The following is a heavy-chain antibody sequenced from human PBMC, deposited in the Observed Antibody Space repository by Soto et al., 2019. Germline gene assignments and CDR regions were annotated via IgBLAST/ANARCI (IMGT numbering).Heavy chain of an antibody. CDR3: ARFLGYGMDV. J-gene: IGHJ6*04. CDR2: IYHSGST. Sequence: SDTLSLTCAVSGYSISSGYYWGWIRQPPGKGLEWIGSIYHSGSTYNNPSLKSRVTISVDTSKNQFSLKLSSVTAADTAVYYCARFLGYGMDVWGKGTTVTV. CDR1: GYSISSGYY. V-gene: IGHV4-38-2*01. D-gene: IGHD3-16*01.